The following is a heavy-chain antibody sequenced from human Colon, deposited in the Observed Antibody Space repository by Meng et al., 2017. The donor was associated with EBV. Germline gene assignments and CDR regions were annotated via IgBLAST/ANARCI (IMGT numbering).Heavy chain of an antibody. Sequence: QVMLGQSGAELKKPGASGKVSCKASGYTFTNYAMHWGRQAPGQRLEWMGWINAGNGNTKYSQKFQGRVTITRDTSASTAYMELSSLGSEDTAVYYCARDQGAWFGEAPRFDYWGQGTLVTVSS. CDR3: ARDQGAWFGEAPRFDY. CDR2: INAGNGNT. J-gene: IGHJ4*02. V-gene: IGHV1-3*01. D-gene: IGHD3-10*01. CDR1: GYTFTNYA.